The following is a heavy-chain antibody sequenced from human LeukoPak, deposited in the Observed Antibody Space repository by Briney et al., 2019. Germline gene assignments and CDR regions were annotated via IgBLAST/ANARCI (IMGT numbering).Heavy chain of an antibody. CDR3: ARFPLNIYASIDY. D-gene: IGHD3-16*01. V-gene: IGHV1-2*02. CDR1: GYTFTSYG. J-gene: IGHJ4*02. CDR2: INPSSGGT. Sequence: ASVKVSCKASGYTFTSYGISWVRQAPGQGLEWMGWINPSSGGTNYAQKFQGRVTMTRDTSISTAYMELNRLRSDDTAIYYCARFPLNIYASIDYWGQGTLVTVSS.